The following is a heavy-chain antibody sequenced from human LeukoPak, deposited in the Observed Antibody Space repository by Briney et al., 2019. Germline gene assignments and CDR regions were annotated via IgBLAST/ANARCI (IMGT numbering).Heavy chain of an antibody. Sequence: GGSLRLSCAASGFTVSSNYMSWVRQAPGKGLEWVSVIYSGGSTYYADSVKGRFTISRDNAKNTVDLQMSSLTAEDTAVYLCAREFLPTGAHTDAFDIWGQGTMVTVSS. CDR2: IYSGGST. D-gene: IGHD7-27*01. J-gene: IGHJ3*02. CDR1: GFTVSSNY. V-gene: IGHV3-53*01. CDR3: AREFLPTGAHTDAFDI.